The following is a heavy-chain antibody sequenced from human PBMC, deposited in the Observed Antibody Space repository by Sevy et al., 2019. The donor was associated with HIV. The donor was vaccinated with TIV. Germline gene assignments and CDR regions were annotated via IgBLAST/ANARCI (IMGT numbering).Heavy chain of an antibody. V-gene: IGHV3-23*01. D-gene: IGHD2-8*01. CDR1: GFDFSIYS. J-gene: IGHJ4*02. CDR2: LSFGWGKI. Sequence: GGSLRLSCAASGFDFSIYSMSWVRQAPGKGLEWVSTLSFGWGKINYVDSVKGRFTISRDNSKSSVYLQMNNMRVEDTAVYYCAREGCTKPHDYWGQGTLVTVSS. CDR3: AREGCTKPHDY.